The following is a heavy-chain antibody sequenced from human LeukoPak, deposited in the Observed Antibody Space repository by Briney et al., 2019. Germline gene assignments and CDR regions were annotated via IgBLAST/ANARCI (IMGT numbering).Heavy chain of an antibody. J-gene: IGHJ4*02. CDR1: GYTFTGYY. V-gene: IGHV1-2*06. CDR3: ARGWSSGYYYVGY. Sequence: GASVKVSCKASGYTFTGYYMHWVRQAPGQGLEWMGRINPNSGGTNYAQKFQGRVTMTRDTSISTAYMELSRLRSDDTAAYYCARGWSSGYYYVGYRGQGTLVTVSS. CDR2: INPNSGGT. D-gene: IGHD3-22*01.